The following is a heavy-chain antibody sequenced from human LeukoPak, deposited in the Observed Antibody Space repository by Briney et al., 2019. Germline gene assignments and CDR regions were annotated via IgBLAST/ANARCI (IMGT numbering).Heavy chain of an antibody. CDR3: ARGFKQQLVPYY. Sequence: GGSLRLSCAASGFTVSSNYMSWVRQAPGKGLEWVSVIYSGGSTYYADSVKGRFTISRDNSKNTLYLQMNSLRADDTAVYYCARGFKQQLVPYYWGQGTLVTVSS. CDR2: IYSGGST. D-gene: IGHD6-13*01. J-gene: IGHJ4*02. CDR1: GFTVSSNY. V-gene: IGHV3-53*05.